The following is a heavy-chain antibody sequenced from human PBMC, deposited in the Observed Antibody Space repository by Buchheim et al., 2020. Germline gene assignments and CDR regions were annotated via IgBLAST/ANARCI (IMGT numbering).Heavy chain of an antibody. V-gene: IGHV3-30*03. D-gene: IGHD3-3*01. CDR3: AREVLYVWYYDFWSGYYSWFDP. CDR2: ISYDGSNK. Sequence: QVQLVESGGGVVQPGRSLRLSCAASGFTFSSYGMHWVRQAPGKGLEWVAVISYDGSNKYYADSVKGRFTISRDNSKNTLYLQMNSLRAEDTAVYYCAREVLYVWYYDFWSGYYSWFDPWGQGTL. CDR1: GFTFSSYG. J-gene: IGHJ5*02.